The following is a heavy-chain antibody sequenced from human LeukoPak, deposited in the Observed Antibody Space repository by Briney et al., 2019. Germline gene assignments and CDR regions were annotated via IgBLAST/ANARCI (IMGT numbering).Heavy chain of an antibody. CDR2: IYYSGST. CDR1: GCSISSGDYY. Sequence: VKPSQTLSLTCTVSGCSISSGDYYWSWIRQPPGKGLDWIGYIYYSGSTYYNPSLKSRVTISVDTSKNQFSLKLSSVTAADTAVYYCARAGNYYDSSGYGYVDYWGQGTLVTVSS. D-gene: IGHD3-22*01. CDR3: ARAGNYYDSSGYGYVDY. J-gene: IGHJ4*02. V-gene: IGHV4-30-4*01.